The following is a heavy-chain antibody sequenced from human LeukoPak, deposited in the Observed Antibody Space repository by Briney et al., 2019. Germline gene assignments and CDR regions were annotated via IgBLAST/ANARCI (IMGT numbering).Heavy chain of an antibody. Sequence: PSETLSLTCTVSGGSISSYYWSWIRQPPGKGLEWIGYIYYSGSTNYNPSLKSRVTISVDTSKNQFSLKLSSVTAADTAVYYCARDRGYGGNGDAFDIWGQGTMVTVSS. CDR1: GGSISSYY. J-gene: IGHJ3*02. V-gene: IGHV4-59*01. D-gene: IGHD4-23*01. CDR2: IYYSGST. CDR3: ARDRGYGGNGDAFDI.